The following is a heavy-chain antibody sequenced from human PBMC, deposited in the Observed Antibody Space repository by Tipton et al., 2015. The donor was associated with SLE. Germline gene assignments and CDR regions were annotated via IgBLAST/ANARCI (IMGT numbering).Heavy chain of an antibody. J-gene: IGHJ3*02. Sequence: TLSLTCTVSGGSISSYYWSWIRQPAGKGLEWIGRIYTSGSTNYNPSLKSRVTISVDTSKNQFSLKLSSVTAADTAVYYCARDGEYCSGGSCYRTFDIWGQGTMVTVSS. V-gene: IGHV4-4*07. CDR1: GGSISSYY. CDR2: IYTSGST. D-gene: IGHD2-15*01. CDR3: ARDGEYCSGGSCYRTFDI.